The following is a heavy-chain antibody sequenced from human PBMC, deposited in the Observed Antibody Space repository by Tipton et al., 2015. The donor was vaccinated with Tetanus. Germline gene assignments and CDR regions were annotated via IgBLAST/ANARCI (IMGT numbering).Heavy chain of an antibody. J-gene: IGHJ4*02. CDR1: GDSMTDFY. Sequence: LRLSCNVSGDSMTDFYWSWIRQPPGKGLEWIAYIFYNGRTQSNPSLKSRVSISVDTAKNQFSLQLKSVTAAGTAIYYCARTTRRWLHPDYWGPGTLVTVSS. D-gene: IGHD5-24*01. CDR2: IFYNGRT. V-gene: IGHV4-59*01. CDR3: ARTTRRWLHPDY.